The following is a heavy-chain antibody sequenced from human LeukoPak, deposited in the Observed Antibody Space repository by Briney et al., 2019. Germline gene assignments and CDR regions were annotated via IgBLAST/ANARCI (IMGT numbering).Heavy chain of an antibody. CDR1: GFTFSSYG. D-gene: IGHD3-22*01. Sequence: PGGSLRLSCAASGFTFSSYGMHWVRQAPGKGLEWVAFIRYDGSKKYFGDSVKGRFTISRDNSKNTLYLQMNSLRTEDTAVYYCAKDRRYYFDSSGYYYLLDYWGQGTLVTVSS. CDR2: IRYDGSKK. CDR3: AKDRRYYFDSSGYYYLLDY. V-gene: IGHV3-30*02. J-gene: IGHJ4*02.